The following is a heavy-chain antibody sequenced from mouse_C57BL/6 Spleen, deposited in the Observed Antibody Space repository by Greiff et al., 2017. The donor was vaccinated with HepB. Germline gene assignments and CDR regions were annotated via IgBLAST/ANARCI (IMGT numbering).Heavy chain of an antibody. D-gene: IGHD2-5*01. V-gene: IGHV1-64*01. J-gene: IGHJ1*03. CDR3: ARCTSYYSNYEYFDV. CDR2: IHPNSGST. Sequence: VQLQQPGAELVKPGASVKLSCKASGYTFTSYWMHWVKQRPGQGLEWIGMIHPNSGSTNYNEKFKSKATLTVDKSASTAYMQLSSLTSEDSAVYYCARCTSYYSNYEYFDVWGTGTTVTVSS. CDR1: GYTFTSYW.